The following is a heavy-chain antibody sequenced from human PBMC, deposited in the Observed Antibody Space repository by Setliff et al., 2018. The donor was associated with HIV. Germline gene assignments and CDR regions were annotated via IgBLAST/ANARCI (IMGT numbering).Heavy chain of an antibody. V-gene: IGHV4-4*09. CDR3: ARSPSYRSSWEYYFDY. D-gene: IGHD6-13*01. CDR1: GGSISGYH. CDR2: IYTSRGT. J-gene: IGHJ4*02. Sequence: SETLSLTCTVSGGSISGYHWNWLRQTPGKGLEWIGYIYTSRGTNYNHSLRTRVIIPVDTSYQFSLKLSSVTAADAAVYYCARSPSYRSSWEYYFDYWGQGILVTVSS.